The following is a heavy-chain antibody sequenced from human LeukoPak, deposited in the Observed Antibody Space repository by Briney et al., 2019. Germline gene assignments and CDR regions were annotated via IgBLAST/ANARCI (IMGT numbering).Heavy chain of an antibody. CDR3: ARSSNSPSLPNDY. Sequence: PSETLSLTCTVSGGSISTYYWNWIRQPAGKGLEWIGRIYTSGSTNYNPSLKSRFTMPVDTSKNQFSLKLSSVTAADTAVYYCARSSNSPSLPNDYWGQGTLVTVSS. J-gene: IGHJ4*02. D-gene: IGHD6-6*01. CDR2: IYTSGST. V-gene: IGHV4-4*07. CDR1: GGSISTYY.